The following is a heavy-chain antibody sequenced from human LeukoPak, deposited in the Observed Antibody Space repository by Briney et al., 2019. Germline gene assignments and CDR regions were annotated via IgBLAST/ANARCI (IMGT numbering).Heavy chain of an antibody. CDR3: ARVRRYSSGWYGIFDY. CDR1: GYTFTSYG. CDR2: INPNSGGT. J-gene: IGHJ4*02. Sequence: GASVKVSCKASGYTFTSYGISWVRQAPGQGLEWMGRINPNSGGTNYAQKFQGRVTMTRDTSISTAYMELSRLRSDDTAVYYCARVRRYSSGWYGIFDYWGQGTLVTVSS. D-gene: IGHD6-19*01. V-gene: IGHV1-2*06.